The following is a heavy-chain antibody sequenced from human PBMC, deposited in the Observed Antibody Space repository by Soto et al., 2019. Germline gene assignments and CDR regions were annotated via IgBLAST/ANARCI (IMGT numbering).Heavy chain of an antibody. J-gene: IGHJ4*02. CDR2: ISAGGNTK. CDR3: AKESGGETYAAYFDL. D-gene: IGHD2-21*01. CDR1: GFTLSNIG. V-gene: IGHV3-30*18. Sequence: QVQLVESGGGGVQPGTSLRLACEASGFTLSNIGMQWVRQAPGMGLEWVAVISAGGNTKYCADSVKGRFTISRDNFKNTLLLQMNSLRTEDTAVYYCAKESGGETYAAYFDLWGQRTRVTVSS.